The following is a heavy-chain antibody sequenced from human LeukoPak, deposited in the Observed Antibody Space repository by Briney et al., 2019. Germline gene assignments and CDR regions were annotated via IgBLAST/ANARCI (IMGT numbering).Heavy chain of an antibody. J-gene: IGHJ5*02. CDR3: ARDNADYASGGDWFDP. Sequence: SETLSLTCTVSGGSISGYYWTWIRQPPGKGLEWIGYVYHSGGTSYNPSLKRRVTIAVDTSKNQFSLKLTSVTAADTAVYYCARDNADYASGGDWFDPWGQGTLVTVSS. CDR1: GGSISGYY. D-gene: IGHD3-10*01. V-gene: IGHV4-59*01. CDR2: VYHSGGT.